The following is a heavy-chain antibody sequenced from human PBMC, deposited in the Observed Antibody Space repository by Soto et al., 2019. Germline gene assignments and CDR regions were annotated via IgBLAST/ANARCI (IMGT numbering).Heavy chain of an antibody. D-gene: IGHD2-8*01. V-gene: IGHV1-8*02. CDR2: MNPNSGTT. CDR3: VRYGAAATY. J-gene: IGHJ4*02. Sequence: ASVKLSCKASGSTFTSHGINWVRQATGQGLEWMGWMNPNSGTTGYAQKFQDRITLTRDISTTTAYMELSSLTSDDTAVYFCVRYGAAATYWGQGTQVTVSS. CDR1: GSTFTSHG.